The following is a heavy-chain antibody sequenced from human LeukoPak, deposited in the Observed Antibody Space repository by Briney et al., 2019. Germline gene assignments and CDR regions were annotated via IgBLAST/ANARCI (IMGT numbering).Heavy chain of an antibody. V-gene: IGHV1-2*02. CDR2: INPNSGGT. J-gene: IGHJ5*02. D-gene: IGHD4-17*01. CDR1: GYTFTGYY. Sequence: ASVTVSCMASGYTFTGYYMHWVRQAPGQGLEGMGWINPNSGGTNYAQKFQGRVTMTRDTSISTAYMELSRLRSDDTAVYYCARDLDGDYESGWFDPWGQGTLVTVSS. CDR3: ARDLDGDYESGWFDP.